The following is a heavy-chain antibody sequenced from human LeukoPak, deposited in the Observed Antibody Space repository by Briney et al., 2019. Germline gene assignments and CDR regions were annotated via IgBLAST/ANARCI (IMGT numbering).Heavy chain of an antibody. V-gene: IGHV4-61*01. J-gene: IGHJ6*03. CDR3: ARTTEGYCSSASCFGFSYSYYMDV. D-gene: IGHD2-2*01. CDR1: GYSISSGYY. Sequence: SETLSLTCTVSGYSISSGYYWSWIRQPPGKGLEWIGYIYYSGSTNYNPSLKSRVTISVDTPKNQFSLKLSSVIAADTAVYYCARTTEGYCSSASCFGFSYSYYMDVWGKGTTVTISS. CDR2: IYYSGST.